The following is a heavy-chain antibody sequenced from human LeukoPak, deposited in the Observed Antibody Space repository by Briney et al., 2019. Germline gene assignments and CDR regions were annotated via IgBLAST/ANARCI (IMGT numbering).Heavy chain of an antibody. CDR3: VRDLDQNDFWSGYWPDAADS. D-gene: IGHD3-3*01. J-gene: IGHJ3*02. CDR1: GFDFSTYG. V-gene: IGHV3-33*01. Sequence: QPGRFLRLSCAASGFDFSTYGMHWVRQAPGKGLEWVAVMWYDGSNEYYGDSVRGRFIISRDNSRNTLYLQMSSLRVEDTAVYYCVRDLDQNDFWSGYWPDAADSWGQGTMVFVSS. CDR2: MWYDGSNE.